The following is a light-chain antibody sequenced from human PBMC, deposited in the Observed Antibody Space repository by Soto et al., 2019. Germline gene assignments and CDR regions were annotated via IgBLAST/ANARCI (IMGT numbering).Light chain of an antibody. CDR2: EDT. V-gene: IGLV2-23*02. CDR3: CSYAHLNTVV. J-gene: IGLJ2*01. CDR1: SSDFGSYNL. Sequence: QSALTQPASVSGSPGQSITISCTGTSSDFGSYNLVSWYQQHPGRAPKLMIYEDTKRPSGVSNRFSGSKSGNTASLTISGLQAEDEADYHCCSYAHLNTVVFGGGTKLTVL.